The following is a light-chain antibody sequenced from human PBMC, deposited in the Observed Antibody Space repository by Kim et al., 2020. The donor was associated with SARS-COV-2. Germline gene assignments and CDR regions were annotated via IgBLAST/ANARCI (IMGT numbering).Light chain of an antibody. CDR2: DAS. Sequence: AVHLTQSPSSLSASIGDRVTVTCRASQDINSALAWYQQRPGRSPTFLIYDASTLQGGVPSRFSGRGSGTHFTLTIDNLQPEDFGTYFCQQYDSYPITFGQGTRLEIK. V-gene: IGKV1-13*02. CDR1: QDINSA. CDR3: QQYDSYPIT. J-gene: IGKJ5*01.